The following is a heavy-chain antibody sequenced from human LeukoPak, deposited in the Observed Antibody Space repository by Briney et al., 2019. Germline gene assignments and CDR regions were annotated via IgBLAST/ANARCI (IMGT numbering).Heavy chain of an antibody. CDR2: MNPNSGNT. J-gene: IGHJ3*02. CDR1: GYTFTSYD. V-gene: IGHV1-8*03. Sequence: GASVKVSCKASGYTFTSYDINWVRQATGQGLEWMGWMNPNSGNTGYAQKFQGRVTITRNTSISTAYMELSSLRSEDTAVYYCARGRYGDHSLPGAFDIWGQGTMVTVSS. CDR3: ARGRYGDHSLPGAFDI. D-gene: IGHD4-17*01.